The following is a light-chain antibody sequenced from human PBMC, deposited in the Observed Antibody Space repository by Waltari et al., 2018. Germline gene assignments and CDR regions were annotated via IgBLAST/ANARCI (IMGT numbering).Light chain of an antibody. V-gene: IGKV3-11*01. CDR3: QQRTNWRYT. CDR2: DAS. Sequence: EIVLTQSPATLSLSPGPRATLSCRASQSVGANLAWYQQKPGQAPRLLISDASNRAAGIPARFSGSGSGTDFTLTISSLEPEDFAVYYCQQRTNWRYTFGQGTKLEIK. J-gene: IGKJ2*01. CDR1: QSVGAN.